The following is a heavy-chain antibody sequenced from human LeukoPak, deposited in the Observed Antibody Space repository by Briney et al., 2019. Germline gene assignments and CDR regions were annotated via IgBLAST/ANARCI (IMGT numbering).Heavy chain of an antibody. D-gene: IGHD2-2*02. CDR3: ARPRYCSSTSCYTRGYWFDP. Sequence: GASVKVSCKASGHRFTAYYIHWVRQAPGQGLELMGWINSNSGGTYYAQKFQGRVTMTRDTSITTAYMELSGLRYDDTAVYYCARPRYCSSTSCYTRGYWFDPWGQGTLVTVSS. J-gene: IGHJ5*02. CDR1: GHRFTAYY. V-gene: IGHV1-2*02. CDR2: INSNSGGT.